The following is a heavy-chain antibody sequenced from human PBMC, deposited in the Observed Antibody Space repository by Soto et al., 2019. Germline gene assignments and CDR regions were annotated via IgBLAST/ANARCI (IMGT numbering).Heavy chain of an antibody. J-gene: IGHJ3*02. V-gene: IGHV4-61*01. Sequence: QVQLQESGTGLVKPSETLSLTCTVSCGSVSSGSYYCSWIRQPPGKGLEWIGYIYYRGSTNYNPSLKSLVTISVDKSKNQLSLTLSSVTAADTAVYYCARIPEGGPDTTYYYDTSGPDDAFDIWGKGPMVNVSS. CDR3: ARIPEGGPDTTYYYDTSGPDDAFDI. CDR1: CGSVSSGSYY. CDR2: IYYRGST. D-gene: IGHD3-22*01.